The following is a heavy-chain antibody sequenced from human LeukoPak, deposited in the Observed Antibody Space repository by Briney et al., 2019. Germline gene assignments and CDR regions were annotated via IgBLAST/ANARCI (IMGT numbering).Heavy chain of an antibody. CDR1: GGSISSSSYY. D-gene: IGHD1-26*01. CDR3: AREGGSYLQTYYFDY. J-gene: IGHJ4*02. CDR2: IYYSGST. V-gene: IGHV4-39*07. Sequence: PSQTLSLTCTVSGGSISSSSYYWGWIRQPPGKGLEWIGSIYYSGSTYYNPSLKSRVTISVDTSKNQFSLKLSSVTAADTAVYYCAREGGSYLQTYYFDYWGQGTLVTVSS.